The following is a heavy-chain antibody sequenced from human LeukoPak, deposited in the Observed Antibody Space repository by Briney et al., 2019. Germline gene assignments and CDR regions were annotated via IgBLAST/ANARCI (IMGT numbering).Heavy chain of an antibody. CDR3: ARGDCGGDCYSGYHNWFDP. V-gene: IGHV4-61*02. CDR1: GGSISSGGHY. J-gene: IGHJ5*02. Sequence: SETLSLTCTVFGGSISSGGHYWTWIRQPAGKGLEWIGRIHTTGGTDYSPSLKSRVTISVDTSKNQFSLKLSSVTAADTAVYYCARGDCGGDCYSGYHNWFDPWGQGTLVTVSS. D-gene: IGHD2-21*02. CDR2: IHTTGGT.